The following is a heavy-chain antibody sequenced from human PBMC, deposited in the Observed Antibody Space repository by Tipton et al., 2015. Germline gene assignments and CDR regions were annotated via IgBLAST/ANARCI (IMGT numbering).Heavy chain of an antibody. Sequence: SLRLSCAASGFTFSSYGMHWVRQAPGKGLEWVAVIWYDGSNKYYADSVKGRFTISRDNSKNTLYLQMNSLRAEDTAVYYCARGGEWSVTSQIDYWGQGTLFPVSS. CDR3: ARGGEWSVTSQIDY. D-gene: IGHD4-17*01. J-gene: IGHJ4*02. V-gene: IGHV3-33*01. CDR2: IWYDGSNK. CDR1: GFTFSSYG.